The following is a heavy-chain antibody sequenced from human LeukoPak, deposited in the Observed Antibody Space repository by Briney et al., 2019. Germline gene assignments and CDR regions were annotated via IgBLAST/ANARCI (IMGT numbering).Heavy chain of an antibody. V-gene: IGHV3-53*01. CDR3: ARDVDSGSYQGYFDY. CDR2: IYSGGST. J-gene: IGHJ4*02. D-gene: IGHD1-26*01. Sequence: GGSLRLSCAASGFTVSTNQMSWVRRAPGKGLEWVSVIYSGGSTYYADSVRGRFTISRDNSKNTVYLQMNSLRAEDTAVYYCARDVDSGSYQGYFDYWGQGTLVTVSS. CDR1: GFTVSTNQ.